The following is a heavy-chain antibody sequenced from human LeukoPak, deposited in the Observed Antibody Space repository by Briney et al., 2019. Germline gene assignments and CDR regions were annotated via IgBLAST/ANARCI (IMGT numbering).Heavy chain of an antibody. J-gene: IGHJ5*02. CDR3: ARDSRGYSYGYSWFDP. CDR2: IYYSGNT. Sequence: SETLSLTCTVSGGSISSYYWSWIRQPPGKGLEWIGYIYYSGNTNYNPSLKSRVTIPVDTSKNQFSLKLSSVTAADTAVYYCARDSRGYSYGYSWFDPWGQGTLVTVSS. CDR1: GGSISSYY. D-gene: IGHD5-18*01. V-gene: IGHV4-59*01.